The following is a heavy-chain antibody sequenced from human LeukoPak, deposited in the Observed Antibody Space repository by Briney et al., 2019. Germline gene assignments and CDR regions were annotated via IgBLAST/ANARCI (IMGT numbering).Heavy chain of an antibody. J-gene: IGHJ4*02. CDR3: AMYVGGYFDC. CDR1: GGSISSYY. D-gene: IGHD2-8*01. CDR2: IYYSGST. V-gene: IGHV4-59*01. Sequence: PSETLSLTCTVSGGSISSYYWSWIRQPPGKGLEWIGYIYYSGSTNYNPSLKSRVTISVDTSKNQFSLKLSSVTAADTAVYYCAMYVGGYFDCWGQGTLVTVSS.